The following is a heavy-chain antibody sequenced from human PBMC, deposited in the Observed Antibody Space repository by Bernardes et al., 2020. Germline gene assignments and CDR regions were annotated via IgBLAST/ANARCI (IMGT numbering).Heavy chain of an antibody. CDR2: IYYSGST. CDR3: AREDVGYCSGGRCYSFDY. CDR1: GGSVSSGSYY. D-gene: IGHD2-15*01. Sequence: SETLSLTCTVSGGSVSSGSYYWSWIRQPPGKGLEWIGYIYYSGSTNYNPSLKSRVTISVDTSKNQFSLKLRSVTAADTAVYYCAREDVGYCSGGRCYSFDYWGQGNLVSVSS. J-gene: IGHJ4*02. V-gene: IGHV4-61*01.